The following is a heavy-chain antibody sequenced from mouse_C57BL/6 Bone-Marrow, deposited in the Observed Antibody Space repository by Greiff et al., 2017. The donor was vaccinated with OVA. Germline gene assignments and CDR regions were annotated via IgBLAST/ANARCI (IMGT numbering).Heavy chain of an antibody. D-gene: IGHD1-1*01. J-gene: IGHJ4*01. Sequence: VQLQQSGAELARPGASVKLSCKASGYTFTSYGISWVKQRTGQGLEWIGEIYPRSGNTYYNEKFKGKATLTADKSSSTAYMELRSLTSEDSAVDFCASRIDYYGSRGYAMDYWGQGTSVTVSA. CDR3: ASRIDYYGSRGYAMDY. CDR1: GYTFTSYG. V-gene: IGHV1-81*01. CDR2: IYPRSGNT.